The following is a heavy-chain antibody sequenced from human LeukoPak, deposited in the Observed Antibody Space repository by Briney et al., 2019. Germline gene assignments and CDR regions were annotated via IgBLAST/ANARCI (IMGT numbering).Heavy chain of an antibody. CDR3: AKALYSYYYDSSGYYDY. V-gene: IGHV1-18*01. CDR1: GYTFTSYG. J-gene: IGHJ4*02. Sequence: GASVKVSCKASGYTFTSYGISWVRQAPGQGLEWMGWISAYNGNTNYAQKLQGRVTMTTDTSTSTAYMELRSLRSDDTAVYYCAKALYSYYYDSSGYYDYWGQGTLVTVSS. D-gene: IGHD3-22*01. CDR2: ISAYNGNT.